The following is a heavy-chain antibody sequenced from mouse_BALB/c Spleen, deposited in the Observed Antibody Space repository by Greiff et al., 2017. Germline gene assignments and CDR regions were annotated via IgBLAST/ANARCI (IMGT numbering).Heavy chain of an antibody. D-gene: IGHD2-1*01. CDR2: IWGGGST. CDR3: AKHEGNYYAMDY. V-gene: IGHV2-6-5*01. Sequence: QVQLKESGPGLVASSHCVSLTCTASGFSLTDYGVSWIRQPPGKGLEWLGVIWGGGSTYYNSALKSRLSISKDNSTSHVFLKMNSLQTDDAAMYFCAKHEGNYYAMDYWGQGTSVTVSS. CDR1: GFSLTDYG. J-gene: IGHJ4*01.